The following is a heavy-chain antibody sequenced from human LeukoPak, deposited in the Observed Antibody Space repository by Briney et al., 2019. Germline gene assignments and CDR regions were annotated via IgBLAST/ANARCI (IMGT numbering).Heavy chain of an antibody. CDR3: AREYDTYAFDI. D-gene: IGHD3-9*01. Sequence: SETLSLTCTVSGGSISSGGYYWSWIRQHPGKGLEWIGYIYYSGSTYYNPPLKSRVTISVDTSKNQFSLKLSSVTAADTAVYYCAREYDTYAFDIWGQGTMVTVSS. V-gene: IGHV4-31*03. CDR2: IYYSGST. CDR1: GGSISSGGYY. J-gene: IGHJ3*02.